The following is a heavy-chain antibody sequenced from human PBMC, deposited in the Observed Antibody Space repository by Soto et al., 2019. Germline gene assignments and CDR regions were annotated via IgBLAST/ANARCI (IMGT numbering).Heavy chain of an antibody. CDR1: GGSSSNYY. J-gene: IGHJ4*02. CDR3: ARGVDFWSGYPFDY. V-gene: IGHV4-34*01. D-gene: IGHD3-3*01. CDR2: INHSGST. Sequence: SETLSLTCAVYGGSSSNYYWSWIRQPPGKGLEWIGEINHSGSTNSNPSLKSRVTISVDTSKNQFSLKLSSVTAADTAVYYCARGVDFWSGYPFDYWSQGTLVTVSS.